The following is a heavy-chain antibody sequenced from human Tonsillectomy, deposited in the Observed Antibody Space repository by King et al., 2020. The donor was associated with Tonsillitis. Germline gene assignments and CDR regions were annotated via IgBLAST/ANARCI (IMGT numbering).Heavy chain of an antibody. V-gene: IGHV4-39*07. Sequence: QLQESGPGLVKPSETLSLSCSVSGDSIRTDNYLWGWIRQPPGQGLEWIGSILHSGSTYYNPSLRSRVTILVNPSKNRFSLKVRSVTAADTAVYYCARHPIWWSDRRSVWFDPWGQGTLVTVSS. CDR1: GDSIRTDNYL. J-gene: IGHJ5*02. D-gene: IGHD2-8*02. CDR2: ILHSGST. CDR3: ARHPIWWSDRRSVWFDP.